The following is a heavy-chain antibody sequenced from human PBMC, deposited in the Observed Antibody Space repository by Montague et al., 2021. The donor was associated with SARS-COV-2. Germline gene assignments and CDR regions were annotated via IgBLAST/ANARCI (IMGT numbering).Heavy chain of an antibody. Sequence: SETLSLTCAVYGGSFSGYHWSWICQPPGKGLEWIGEINHSGSTNYNPSLKSRATISVDTSKNQFSLKLSSVTAADTAVYYCARGRRLLLWFGELLSGGDYYGMDVWGQGTTVTVSS. V-gene: IGHV4-34*01. CDR1: GGSFSGYH. CDR2: INHSGST. CDR3: ARGRRLLLWFGELLSGGDYYGMDV. D-gene: IGHD3-10*01. J-gene: IGHJ6*02.